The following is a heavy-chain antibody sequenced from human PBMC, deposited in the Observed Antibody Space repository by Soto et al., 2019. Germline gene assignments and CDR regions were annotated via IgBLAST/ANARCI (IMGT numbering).Heavy chain of an antibody. V-gene: IGHV3-7*01. CDR2: IKQDGSEK. CDR1: GFTFSSYW. D-gene: IGHD2-15*01. Sequence: GSLRLSCAASGFTFSSYWMSWVRQAPGKGLEWVANIKQDGSEKYYVDSVKGRFTISRDNAKNSLYLQMNSLRAEDTAVYYCARDYCSGGSCIYYYYYMDVWGKGTTVTVSS. CDR3: ARDYCSGGSCIYYYYYMDV. J-gene: IGHJ6*03.